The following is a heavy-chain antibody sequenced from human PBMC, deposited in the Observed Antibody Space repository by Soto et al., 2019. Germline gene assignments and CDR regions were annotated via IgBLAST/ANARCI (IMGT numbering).Heavy chain of an antibody. V-gene: IGHV1-18*01. Sequence: QVQLVQSGAEVKKPGASVKVSCKASGYTFTSYGISWVRQAPGQGLEWMGWISAYNGNTNYAQKLQGRVTMTTDTSTSTAYMELRSLRSDATAVYYCARTFMITFGGVIVLPHLDYWGQGTLVTVSS. CDR1: GYTFTSYG. CDR3: ARTFMITFGGVIVLPHLDY. CDR2: ISAYNGNT. J-gene: IGHJ4*02. D-gene: IGHD3-16*02.